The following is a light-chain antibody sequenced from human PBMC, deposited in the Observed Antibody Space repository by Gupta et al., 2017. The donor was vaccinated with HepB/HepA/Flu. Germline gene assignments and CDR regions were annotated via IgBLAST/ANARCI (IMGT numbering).Light chain of an antibody. V-gene: IGKV3-15*01. J-gene: IGKJ4*01. Sequence: ERVMTQSPATLSVSPGERATLSCRASQSVSNNLAWYQQKPGQAPRLLIYGASTRATGIPARFSGRGSGTVFTLTISSLQSEDFAVYYCQQYHNWLTFGGGTKVEIK. CDR3: QQYHNWLT. CDR1: QSVSNN. CDR2: GAS.